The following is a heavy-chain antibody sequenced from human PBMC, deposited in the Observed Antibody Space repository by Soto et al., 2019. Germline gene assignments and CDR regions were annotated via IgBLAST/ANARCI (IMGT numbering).Heavy chain of an antibody. CDR2: IDPRDSNT. J-gene: IGHJ6*02. CDR1: GYSFNTYW. CDR3: SRQGGYYYYGMDV. D-gene: IGHD2-15*01. Sequence: EVQLVQSGAEVKKPGDALTISCKPSGYSFNTYWISWVRQVPGKGLEWMGRIDPRDSNTNYSPSFQGHVTLSVDKSIGTAYLQWSSLKAYDTAIYYCSRQGGYYYYGMDVWGQGTSVTVSS. V-gene: IGHV5-10-1*03.